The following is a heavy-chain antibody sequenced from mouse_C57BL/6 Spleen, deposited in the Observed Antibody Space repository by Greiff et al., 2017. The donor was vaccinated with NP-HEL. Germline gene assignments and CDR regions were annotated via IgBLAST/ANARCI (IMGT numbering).Heavy chain of an antibody. V-gene: IGHV1-59*01. CDR3: ARPHYYGSSPYYYAMDY. J-gene: IGHJ4*01. D-gene: IGHD1-1*01. CDR2: IDPSDSYT. Sequence: VQLQQSGAELVRPGTSVKLSCKASGYTFTSYWMHWVKQRPGQGLEWIGVIDPSDSYTNYNQKFKGKATLTVDTSSSTAYMQLSSLTSEDSAVYYCARPHYYGSSPYYYAMDYWGQGTSVTVSS. CDR1: GYTFTSYW.